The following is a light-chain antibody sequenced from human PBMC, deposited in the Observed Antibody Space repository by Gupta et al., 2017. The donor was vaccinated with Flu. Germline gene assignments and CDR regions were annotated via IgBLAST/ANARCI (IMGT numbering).Light chain of an antibody. J-gene: IGLJ3*02. V-gene: IGLV3-25*03. CDR1: VLPRQY. Sequence: SYELTQPPSVSVSPGQTARITCSGDVLPRQYAYWYQQKPGQAPVMVIYRDSERPSGIPERFSGSTSGTTVTLTINGVQAEDEADYYCQSADSSGSYIWVFGGGTRLTVL. CDR2: RDS. CDR3: QSADSSGSYIWV.